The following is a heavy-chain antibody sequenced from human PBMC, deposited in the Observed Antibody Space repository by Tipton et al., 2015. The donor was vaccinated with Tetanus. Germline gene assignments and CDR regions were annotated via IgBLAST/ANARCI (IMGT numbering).Heavy chain of an antibody. CDR3: ARGTGDY. D-gene: IGHD1-14*01. CDR1: GASFSSGDYY. J-gene: IGHJ4*02. V-gene: IGHV4-30-4*01. Sequence: TLSLTCTVSGASFSSGDYYWSWIRKPPGKDLEWIGYIYQTGTTYYNPSLKGRVTISMDRSNTQFSLKLSSVTAADTAVYYCARGTGDYWGQGTLVTVSS. CDR2: IYQTGTT.